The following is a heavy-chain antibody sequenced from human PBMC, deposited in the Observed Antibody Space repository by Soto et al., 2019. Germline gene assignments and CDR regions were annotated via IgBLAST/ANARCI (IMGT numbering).Heavy chain of an antibody. Sequence: SSETLSLTCAVSGGSISSGGYSWSWIRQPPGKGLEWIGYIYHSGSNYYNPSLKSRVTISVDRSKNQFSLKLSSVTAADTAVYYCTRGSGSASYGMDVWGQGTTVTVSS. D-gene: IGHD3-10*01. J-gene: IGHJ6*02. V-gene: IGHV4-30-2*01. CDR1: GGSISSGGYS. CDR2: IYHSGSN. CDR3: TRGSGSASYGMDV.